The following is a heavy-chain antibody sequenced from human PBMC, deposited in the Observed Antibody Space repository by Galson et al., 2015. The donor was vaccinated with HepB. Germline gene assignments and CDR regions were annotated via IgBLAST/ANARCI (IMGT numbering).Heavy chain of an antibody. Sequence: SVKVSCKASGFTFTSSAMQWVRQARGQRLEWIGWIVGGSGNTNYAQKFQERVTITRDMSTSTHYMELSSLRSEDTAVYYCAAGWPQGEYYYYYGMDVWGQGTTVTVSS. D-gene: IGHD3-16*01. J-gene: IGHJ6*02. CDR2: IVGGSGNT. CDR3: AAGWPQGEYYYYYGMDV. V-gene: IGHV1-58*02. CDR1: GFTFTSSA.